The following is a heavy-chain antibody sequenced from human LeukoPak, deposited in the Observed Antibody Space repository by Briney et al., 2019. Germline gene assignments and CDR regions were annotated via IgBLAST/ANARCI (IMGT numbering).Heavy chain of an antibody. CDR3: ATEGCSSTSCADFDY. J-gene: IGHJ4*02. CDR2: INPNSGGT. D-gene: IGHD2-2*01. Sequence: ASVKVSCKASGYSLIDYYIHWVRQAPGQGLEWMAWINPNSGGTKYAQKFQGWVTLTTDTSVNTAYMELSSLRSEDTAVYYCATEGCSSTSCADFDYWGQGTLVTVSS. V-gene: IGHV1-2*04. CDR1: GYSLIDYY.